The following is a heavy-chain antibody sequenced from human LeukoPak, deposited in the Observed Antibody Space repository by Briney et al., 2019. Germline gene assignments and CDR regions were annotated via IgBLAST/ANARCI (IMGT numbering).Heavy chain of an antibody. CDR1: GGSFSGYY. CDR3: ASLDYDFWSGYYSFAPLMDV. V-gene: IGHV4-34*01. D-gene: IGHD3-3*01. J-gene: IGHJ6*03. CDR2: INHSGST. Sequence: SETLSLTCAVYGGSFSGYYWSWIRQPPGKGLEWIGEINHSGSTNYNPSLKSRVTVSVGTSKNQFSLKLSSVTAADTAVYYCASLDYDFWSGYYSFAPLMDVWGKGTTVTVSS.